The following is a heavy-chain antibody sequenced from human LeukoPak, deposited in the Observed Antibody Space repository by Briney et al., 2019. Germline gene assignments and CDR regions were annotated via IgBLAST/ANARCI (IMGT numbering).Heavy chain of an antibody. CDR3: ARAVTIATRSTGC. V-gene: IGHV3-74*01. J-gene: IGHJ4*02. D-gene: IGHD6-6*01. CDR2: INTDGSTI. Sequence: GGSLRLSCAASGFTFISYWMHWVRQAPGKGLVWVSRINTDGSTINYADSVKGRFTISRDNAKNTLYLQMNSLRAEDTAVYYCARAVTIATRSTGCWGQGTVATVYS. CDR1: GFTFISYW.